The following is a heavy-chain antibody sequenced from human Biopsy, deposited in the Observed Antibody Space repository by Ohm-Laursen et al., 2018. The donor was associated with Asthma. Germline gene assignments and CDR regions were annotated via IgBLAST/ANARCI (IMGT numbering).Heavy chain of an antibody. CDR2: HDHEEGGT. CDR3: ASDFPKDYVRYNFQF. D-gene: IGHD4-17*01. CDR1: GYSLTDLS. J-gene: IGHJ4*02. V-gene: IGHV1-24*01. Sequence: ASVKASCKISGYSLTDLSMHWVRQAPGQGLEWMGGHDHEEGGTVNARRFQGRVTMTEDTSTDTAYMELSSLSSVDTAVYYCASDFPKDYVRYNFQFWGQGTLVTVSS.